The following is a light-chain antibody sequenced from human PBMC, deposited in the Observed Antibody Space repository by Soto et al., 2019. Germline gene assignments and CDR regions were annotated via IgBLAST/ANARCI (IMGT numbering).Light chain of an antibody. V-gene: IGLV2-11*01. Sequence: QSVLAQPRPVSGSPGQSVTICCTGTSSDVGGYNYVSWYQQHPGKAPKLMIYDVSKRPSGVPDRFSGSKSGNTASLTISGLQAEDEADYYCCSYAGSYTLYVFGTGTKVTVL. J-gene: IGLJ1*01. CDR1: SSDVGGYNY. CDR2: DVS. CDR3: CSYAGSYTLYV.